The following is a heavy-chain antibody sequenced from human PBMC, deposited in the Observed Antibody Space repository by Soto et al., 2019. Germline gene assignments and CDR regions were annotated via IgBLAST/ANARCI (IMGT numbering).Heavy chain of an antibody. CDR2: ISYDGSNK. J-gene: IGHJ6*02. CDR1: GCTFSSYG. CDR3: AKDLLRPGRAYGMDV. Sequence: QVQLVESGGGVVQPGRSLRLSCAASGCTFSSYGMHWVRQASGTGLEWVAVISYDGSNKYYADSVKGRFTISRDNSNNTLYLQMNSLRAEDTAVYYCAKDLLRPGRAYGMDVWGQGTTVTVSS. V-gene: IGHV3-30*18.